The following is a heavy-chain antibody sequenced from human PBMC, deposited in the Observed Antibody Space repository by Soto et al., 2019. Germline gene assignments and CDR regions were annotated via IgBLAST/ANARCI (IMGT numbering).Heavy chain of an antibody. Sequence: QVQLQESGPGLVKPSQTLPLTCTVSGGSISSGDYYWSWIRQPPGKGLEWIGYIYYSGSTYYNPSLKSRVTISVDTSKNQFSLKLSSVTAADTAVYYCARVPCYGWAYGDYSAWGQGTLVTVSS. CDR1: GGSISSGDYY. CDR2: IYYSGST. V-gene: IGHV4-30-4*01. CDR3: ARVPCYGWAYGDYSA. D-gene: IGHD4-17*01. J-gene: IGHJ4*02.